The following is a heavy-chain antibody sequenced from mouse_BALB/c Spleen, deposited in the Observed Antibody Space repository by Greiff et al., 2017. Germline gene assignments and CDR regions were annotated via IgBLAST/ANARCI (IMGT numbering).Heavy chain of an antibody. J-gene: IGHJ3*01. V-gene: IGHV2-6-7*01. CDR2: IWGDGST. CDR1: GFSLTGYG. CDR3: AREAYDYYSAWFAY. Sequence: VQLQQSGPGLVAPSQSLSITCTVSGFSLTGYGVNWVRQPPGKGLEWLGMIWGDGSTDYNSALKSRLSISKDNSKSQVFLKMNSLQTDDTARYYCAREAYDYYSAWFAYWGQGTLVTVSA. D-gene: IGHD2-4*01.